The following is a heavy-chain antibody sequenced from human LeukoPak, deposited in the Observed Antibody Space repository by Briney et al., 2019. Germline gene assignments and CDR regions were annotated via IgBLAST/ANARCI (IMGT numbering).Heavy chain of an antibody. D-gene: IGHD3-10*01. V-gene: IGHV7-4-1*02. CDR2: IDTTTGNP. CDR3: VRGTPTPGMDY. CDR1: GYPFSAHF. J-gene: IGHJ4*02. Sequence: ASVKVSCKASGYPFSAHFLNWVRQAPGQGLEWMGNIDTTTGNPRYAQDFTGRFVFSLDTSVSTAYLQITSLKADDTAAYYCVRGTPTPGMDYWGQGTRVIVSS.